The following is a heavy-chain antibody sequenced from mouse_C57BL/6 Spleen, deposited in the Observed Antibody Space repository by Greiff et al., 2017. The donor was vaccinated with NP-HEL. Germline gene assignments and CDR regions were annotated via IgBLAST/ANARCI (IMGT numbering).Heavy chain of an antibody. V-gene: IGHV1-61*01. CDR1: GYTFTSYW. D-gene: IGHD2-2*01. CDR3: ARGDYGYEDAMDY. Sequence: QVQLQQPGAELVRPGSSVKLSCKASGYTFTSYWMDWVKQRPGQGLEWIGNIYPSDSETHYNQKFKDKATLTVDKSSSTAYMQLSSLTSEDSAVYDCARGDYGYEDAMDYWGQGTSVTVSS. J-gene: IGHJ4*01. CDR2: IYPSDSET.